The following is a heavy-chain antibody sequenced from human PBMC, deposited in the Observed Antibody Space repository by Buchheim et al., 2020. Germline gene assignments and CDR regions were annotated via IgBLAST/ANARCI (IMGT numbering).Heavy chain of an antibody. D-gene: IGHD3-10*01. CDR2: IKQDGSEK. Sequence: EVQLVESGGGLVQPGGSLRLSCAASGFTFSPYWMSWVRQAPGKGLEWVANIKQDGSEKYYVGSVKGRFTISRDHAKNSLYLPMNSLRAEDTAVYYCARERYYGSGSPFDYWGQGTL. CDR3: ARERYYGSGSPFDY. V-gene: IGHV3-7*03. CDR1: GFTFSPYW. J-gene: IGHJ4*02.